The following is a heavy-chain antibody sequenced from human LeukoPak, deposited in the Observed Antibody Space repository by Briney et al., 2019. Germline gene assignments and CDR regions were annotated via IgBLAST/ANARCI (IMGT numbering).Heavy chain of an antibody. Sequence: PSETLSLTCTVSGGSISSYYWSWIRQPPGKGLEWIGYIYYSGSTNYNPSLKSRVTISVDTSKNQFSLKLSSVTAADTAVYYCARRGILTCYYFFDYWGQGTLVTVSS. CDR2: IYYSGST. CDR1: GGSISSYY. CDR3: ARRGILTCYYFFDY. V-gene: IGHV4-59*08. D-gene: IGHD3-9*01. J-gene: IGHJ4*02.